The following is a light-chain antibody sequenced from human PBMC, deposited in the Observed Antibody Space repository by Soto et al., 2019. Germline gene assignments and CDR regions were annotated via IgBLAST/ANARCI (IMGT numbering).Light chain of an antibody. Sequence: EIVLTQSPATLSLSPGERATLSCRASQSVSSYLAWYQQKPGQAPRLLIYDASNRATGIPARFSGSEAGTAFTLTISSLEPEDFAVYYGQQRGNWPPLNFGGGNQVEIK. J-gene: IGKJ4*01. CDR2: DAS. CDR1: QSVSSY. V-gene: IGKV3-11*01. CDR3: QQRGNWPPLN.